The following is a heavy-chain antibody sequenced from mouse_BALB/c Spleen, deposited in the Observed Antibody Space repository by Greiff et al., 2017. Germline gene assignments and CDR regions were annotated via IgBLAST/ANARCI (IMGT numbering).Heavy chain of an antibody. CDR1: GFTFNTYD. CDR2: IRSKSNNYAT. CDR3: VRQRVLYGCDQDWYFDV. Sequence: EVKLMESGGGLVQPIGSLKLSCAASGFTFNTYDMNWVRQAPGQGLEWVARIRSKSNNYATYYADSVKDRFTISRDDSQSLLYLQMNNLKTEDTAMYDCVRQRVLYGCDQDWYFDVWGAGTTVTVSA. D-gene: IGHD2-2*01. V-gene: IGHV10-1*02. J-gene: IGHJ1*01.